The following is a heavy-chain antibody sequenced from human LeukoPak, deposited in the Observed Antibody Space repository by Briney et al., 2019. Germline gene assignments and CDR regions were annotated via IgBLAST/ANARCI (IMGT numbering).Heavy chain of an antibody. CDR2: IYYSGST. CDR3: ARVPRLGYCSGGSCYGLGRYCYYYYMDV. D-gene: IGHD2-15*01. CDR1: GGSISSYY. V-gene: IGHV4-59*01. J-gene: IGHJ6*03. Sequence: SETLSLTCTVSGGSISSYYWSWIRQPPGKGLEWIGYIYYSGSTNYNPSLKSRVTISVDTSKNQFSLKLSSVTAADTAVYYCARVPRLGYCSGGSCYGLGRYCYYYYMDVWGKGTTVTVSS.